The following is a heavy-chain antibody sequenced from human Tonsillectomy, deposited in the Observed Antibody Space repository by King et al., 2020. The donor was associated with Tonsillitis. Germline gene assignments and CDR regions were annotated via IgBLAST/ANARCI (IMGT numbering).Heavy chain of an antibody. CDR2: ISYDESNK. J-gene: IGHJ6*03. V-gene: IGHV3-30*01. D-gene: IGHD1/OR15-1a*01. Sequence: QLVQSGGGVVQPGRSLRLSCAASGFTFSNYALHWLRQAPGKGLEWVAVISYDESNKYHADSVKGRFTISRDNSKNTLYLQMNSLRAEDTAVYYCARIALEQPYYYYMDVWGKGTTVTVSS. CDR1: GFTFSNYA. CDR3: ARIALEQPYYYYMDV.